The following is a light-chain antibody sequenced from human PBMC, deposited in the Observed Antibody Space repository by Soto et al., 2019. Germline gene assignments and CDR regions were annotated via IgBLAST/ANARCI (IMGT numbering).Light chain of an antibody. V-gene: IGKV1-12*01. J-gene: IGKJ5*01. CDR1: QGISKW. CDR2: AAS. Sequence: DIHMTQTPTSVSAALGERVTITCRASQGISKWVAWYQQKPGKAPKLLLSAASTLQSGVPSRFSGSGAGTDFTLTISILQPDDFATYYCQQGNNFPPTFGQGTRLDIK. CDR3: QQGNNFPPT.